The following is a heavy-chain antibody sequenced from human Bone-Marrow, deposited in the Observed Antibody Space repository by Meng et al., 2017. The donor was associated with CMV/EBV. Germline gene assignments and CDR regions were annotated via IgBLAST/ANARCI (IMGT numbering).Heavy chain of an antibody. CDR3: ARHYSGAGFSEWYFDY. D-gene: IGHD3-3*01. V-gene: IGHV5-51*01. Sequence: GESLKISWKGSGYSFTSYWIGWVRQMPGKGLEWMGIIYPGDSDTRYSPSFQGQVTISADKSISTAYLQWSSLKASDTAMYYCARHYSGAGFSEWYFDYWGQGTLVTVSS. CDR2: IYPGDSDT. CDR1: GYSFTSYW. J-gene: IGHJ4*02.